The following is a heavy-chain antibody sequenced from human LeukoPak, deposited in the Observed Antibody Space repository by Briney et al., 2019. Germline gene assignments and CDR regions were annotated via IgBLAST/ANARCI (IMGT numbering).Heavy chain of an antibody. CDR3: AKDRTFDY. Sequence: GGSLRLSCAASGFTFSSYGMHWVRQAPGKGLEWVAVISYDGNDKSYADSVKGRFTISRDNSKNTLYLQMNNLRAEDTAVYYCAKDRTFDYWGQGTLVTVSS. J-gene: IGHJ4*02. CDR1: GFTFSSYG. V-gene: IGHV3-30*18. CDR2: ISYDGNDK.